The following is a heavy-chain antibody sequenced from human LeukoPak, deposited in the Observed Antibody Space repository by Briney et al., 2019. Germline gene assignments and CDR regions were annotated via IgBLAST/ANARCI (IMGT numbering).Heavy chain of an antibody. J-gene: IGHJ4*02. CDR3: ERRGYSYGSDSFDY. CDR2: IYHSGST. D-gene: IGHD5-18*01. V-gene: IGHV4-4*02. CDR1: GGSISSSNW. Sequence: SGTLSLTCAVSGGSISSSNWWSWVRQPPGKGLEWIGEIYHSGSTNYNPSLKSRVTISVDKSKNQFSLKLSSVTAADTAVYYCERRGYSYGSDSFDYWGQGTLVTVSS.